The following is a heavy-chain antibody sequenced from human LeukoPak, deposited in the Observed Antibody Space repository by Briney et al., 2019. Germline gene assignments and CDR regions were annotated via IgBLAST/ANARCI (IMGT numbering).Heavy chain of an antibody. CDR1: GFTFSSYA. CDR2: ISYDGSNK. D-gene: IGHD6-13*01. Sequence: GGSLRLSCAASGFTFSSYAMHWGRQAPGKGLEWVAVISYDGSNKYYADSVKGRFTISRDNSKNTLYLQMNSLRAEDTAVYYCASLSHGQQLAHVSFDYWGQGTLVTVSS. J-gene: IGHJ4*02. V-gene: IGHV3-30*04. CDR3: ASLSHGQQLAHVSFDY.